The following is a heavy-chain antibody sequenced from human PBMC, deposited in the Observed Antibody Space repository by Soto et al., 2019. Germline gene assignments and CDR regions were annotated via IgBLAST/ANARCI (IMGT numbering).Heavy chain of an antibody. CDR1: EFTFSRYS. CDR3: ARGGAVVTGGYLDL. CDR2: ISTTSTDI. J-gene: IGHJ2*01. V-gene: IGHV3-21*01. Sequence: EVQLVESGGGLVKPGGSLRLSCAASEFTFSRYSMNWVRQAPGKGLEWVSSISTTSTDIYHADSVKGRFTISRDNAKSSLYLQMNSLRAEDTAVYYCARGGAVVTGGYLDLWGRGTLVTVSS. D-gene: IGHD2-15*01.